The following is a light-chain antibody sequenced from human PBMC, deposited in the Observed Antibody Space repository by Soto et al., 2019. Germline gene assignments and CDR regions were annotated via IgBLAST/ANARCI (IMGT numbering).Light chain of an antibody. V-gene: IGKV3D-20*02. Sequence: EIVLTQSPGTLSLSPGERATLSCRASQSVSSSYLAWYQQKPGQAPRLLIYDASNRATGIPARFSGSGSGTDFTLTIRSLEPADFAVYYCKQRGNWPITFGQGTRLEI. CDR3: KQRGNWPIT. CDR1: QSVSSSY. J-gene: IGKJ5*01. CDR2: DAS.